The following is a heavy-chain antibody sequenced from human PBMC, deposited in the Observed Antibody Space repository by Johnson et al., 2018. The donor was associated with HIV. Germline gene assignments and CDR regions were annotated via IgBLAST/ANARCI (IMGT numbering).Heavy chain of an antibody. CDR3: ARDGAADNTFDI. CDR2: INPDRSST. D-gene: IGHD2/OR15-2a*01. V-gene: IGHV3-74*01. CDR1: GFTFSGYW. Sequence: VQLVESGGGLVQPGGSLRLSCAASGFTFSGYWVYWVRQAPGKGLVWVSRINPDRSSTDYADSVKGRFTISRDNAKNTLYLQMNSLRAEDTAVYYCARDGAADNTFDIWGQGTMVTVSS. J-gene: IGHJ3*02.